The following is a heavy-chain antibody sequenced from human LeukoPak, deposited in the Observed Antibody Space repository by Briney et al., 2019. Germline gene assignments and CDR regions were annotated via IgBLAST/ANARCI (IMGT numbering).Heavy chain of an antibody. Sequence: SVKVSCKASGGTFSSYAISWVRQAPGQGLEWMGGIIPIFGTANYAQKFQGRVTITADKSTSTAYMELSSLRAEDTAVYYCAREEPYGSGSYFLGAHFDYWGQGTLVTVSS. J-gene: IGHJ4*02. D-gene: IGHD3-10*01. CDR1: GGTFSSYA. CDR3: AREEPYGSGSYFLGAHFDY. V-gene: IGHV1-69*06. CDR2: IIPIFGTA.